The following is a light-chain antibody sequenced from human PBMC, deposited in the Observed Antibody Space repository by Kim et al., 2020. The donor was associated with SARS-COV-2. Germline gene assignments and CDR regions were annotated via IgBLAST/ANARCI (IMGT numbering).Light chain of an antibody. V-gene: IGKV1-5*03. J-gene: IGKJ1*01. CDR3: QQFGI. CDR1: ERISSW. CDR2: KAS. Sequence: SSRSAGVRDTVTITVRATERISSWVAWYQQKAGKAPKLLIYKASNLGRGVPSRFSGSASETDFSLTISGLQPDDFATYYCQQFGIFGQGTKVDIK.